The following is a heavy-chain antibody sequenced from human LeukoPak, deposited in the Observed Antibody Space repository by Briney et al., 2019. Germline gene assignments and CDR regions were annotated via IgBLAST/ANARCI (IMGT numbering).Heavy chain of an antibody. V-gene: IGHV4-38-2*02. CDR1: GGSISSYY. CDR3: ASLRREGTVVVRAHDAFDI. D-gene: IGHD3-22*01. CDR2: IYHSGST. J-gene: IGHJ3*02. Sequence: SETLSLTCTVSGGSISSYYWGWIRQPPGKGLEWIGSIYHSGSTYYNPSLKSRVTISVDTSKNQFSLKLSSVTAADSAVYYCASLRREGTVVVRAHDAFDIWGQGTMVTVSS.